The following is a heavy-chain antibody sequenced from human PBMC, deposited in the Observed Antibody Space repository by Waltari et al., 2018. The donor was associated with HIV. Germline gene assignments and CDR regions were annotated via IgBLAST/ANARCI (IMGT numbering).Heavy chain of an antibody. Sequence: LVESGGGVVKTGGSIRLTCEASGFELRHYSMNWVRQSPMRGREWVASIRRGNNEKHYLDSVSGRFAISRDISESSVYLQMESLKEDDTATYFCVRDDPGYGPIDYWGQGTLVTV. V-gene: IGHV3-21*04. J-gene: IGHJ4*02. CDR2: IRRGNNEK. CDR1: GFELRHYS. D-gene: IGHD3-16*01. CDR3: VRDDPGYGPIDY.